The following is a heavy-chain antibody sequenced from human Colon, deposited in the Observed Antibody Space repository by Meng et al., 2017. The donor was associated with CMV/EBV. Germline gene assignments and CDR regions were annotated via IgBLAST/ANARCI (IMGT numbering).Heavy chain of an antibody. CDR1: GFTFRGYS. CDR3: ARDTWGYPIDY. CDR2: FSGYSTHI. J-gene: IGHJ4*02. Sequence: GGSRRLSGAASGFTFRGYSMNGVRQSPGKGLERVSSFSGYSTHITYADSVKGRFTISRDNAKNSLYLQMDSLRAKDTAVYYCARDTWGYPIDYWGQGTLVTVSS. D-gene: IGHD2-15*01. V-gene: IGHV3-21*01.